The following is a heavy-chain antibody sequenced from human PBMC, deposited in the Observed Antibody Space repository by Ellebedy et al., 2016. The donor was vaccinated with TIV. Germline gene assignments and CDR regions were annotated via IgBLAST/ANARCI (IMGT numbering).Heavy chain of an antibody. D-gene: IGHD3-22*01. Sequence: GGSLRLSCAASRFHFSSYDVNWVRQAPGRGLEWLSYISSSGSTTKYADSVKGRFTISRDNAKNSLYLQMNSLRAEDTAVYYCARDDSSGYPRYFDYWGQGTLVTVSS. CDR1: RFHFSSYD. CDR3: ARDDSSGYPRYFDY. J-gene: IGHJ4*02. V-gene: IGHV3-48*03. CDR2: ISSSGSTT.